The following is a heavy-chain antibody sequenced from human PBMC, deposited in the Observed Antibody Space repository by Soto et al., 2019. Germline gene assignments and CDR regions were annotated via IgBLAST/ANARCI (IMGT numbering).Heavy chain of an antibody. V-gene: IGHV3-23*01. D-gene: IGHD3-22*01. CDR3: AKDKRAYYYDSSDVRYFDY. J-gene: IGHJ4*02. CDR2: VSKSGLDT. Sequence: PGGSLRLSCVASGVTFSSYAMSWVRQAPGKGLEWVSAVSKSGLDTNYADFVKGRFTISRDNSKNTLYLQMNSLRAEDTAVYYCAKDKRAYYYDSSDVRYFDYWGQGTLVTVSS. CDR1: GVTFSSYA.